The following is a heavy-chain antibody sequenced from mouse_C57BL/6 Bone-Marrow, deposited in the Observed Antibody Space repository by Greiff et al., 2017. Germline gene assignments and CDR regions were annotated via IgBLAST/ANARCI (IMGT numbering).Heavy chain of an antibody. J-gene: IGHJ3*01. CDR2: ISSGGSYT. CDR1: GFTFSSYG. V-gene: IGHV5-6*01. Sequence: VQLQQSGGDLVKPGGSLKLSCAASGFTFSSYGMSWVRQTPDKRLEWVATISSGGSYTYYPDSVKGRFTISRDNAKNTLYLQMSSLKSEDTAMYYCARHGTGTAWFAYWGQGTLVTVSA. D-gene: IGHD4-1*01. CDR3: ARHGTGTAWFAY.